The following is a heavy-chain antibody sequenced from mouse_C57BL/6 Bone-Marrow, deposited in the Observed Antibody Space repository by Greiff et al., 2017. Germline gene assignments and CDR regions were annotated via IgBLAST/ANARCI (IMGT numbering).Heavy chain of an antibody. J-gene: IGHJ2*01. D-gene: IGHD1-1*01. CDR3: TTSYYCSYFDY. CDR2: IDPENGDT. CDR1: GFNIKDAY. Sequence: EVQLQQSGAELVRPGASVKLSCTASGFNIKDAYMPWVKQRPEQGLEWIGWIDPENGDTEYASKFQGKATITADTSSNTAYLQLSSLTSEDTAVYYCTTSYYCSYFDYWGQGTTLTVSS. V-gene: IGHV14-4*01.